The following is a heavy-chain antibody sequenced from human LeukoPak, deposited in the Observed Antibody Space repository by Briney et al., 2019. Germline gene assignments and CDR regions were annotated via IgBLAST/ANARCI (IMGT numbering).Heavy chain of an antibody. CDR1: GFTFTSYG. J-gene: IGHJ4*02. CDR3: AREFPGLLPTAPRGYYFDY. CDR2: INTYNGNT. D-gene: IGHD2-2*01. Sequence: ASVKVSCKASGFTFTSYGISWVRQAPGQGLEWMGWINTYNGNTNYVQKLQGRVTMTTDTSTSTAYMELRSLRSDDAAVYYCAREFPGLLPTAPRGYYFDYWGQGTLVTVSS. V-gene: IGHV1-18*01.